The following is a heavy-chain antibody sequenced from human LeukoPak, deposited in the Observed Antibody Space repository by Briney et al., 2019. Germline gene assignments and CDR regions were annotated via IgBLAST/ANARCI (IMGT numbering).Heavy chain of an antibody. CDR1: GFTVSSNY. J-gene: IGHJ4*02. CDR3: ARDSPAGPTDY. V-gene: IGHV3-11*01. Sequence: AGGSLRLSCAASGFTVSSNYMSWIRRAPGKGLEWVSYISSSGSTIYYADSVKGRFTISRDNAKNSLYLQMNSLRAEDTAVYYCARDSPAGPTDYWGQGTLVTVSS. CDR2: ISSSGSTI. D-gene: IGHD6-13*01.